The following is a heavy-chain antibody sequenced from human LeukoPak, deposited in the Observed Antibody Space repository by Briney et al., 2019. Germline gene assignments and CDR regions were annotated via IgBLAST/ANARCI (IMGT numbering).Heavy chain of an antibody. V-gene: IGHV1-18*01. CDR1: GYTFTSYG. D-gene: IGHD3-10*01. CDR3: ARLWFGESREDP. Sequence: ASVKVSCKASGYTFTSYGISWVRQAPGQGLEWMGWISAYNGNTNYAQKLQGRVTMTTDTSTSTAYMELRSLRSDDTAVYHCARLWFGESREDPWGQGTLVTVSS. CDR2: ISAYNGNT. J-gene: IGHJ5*02.